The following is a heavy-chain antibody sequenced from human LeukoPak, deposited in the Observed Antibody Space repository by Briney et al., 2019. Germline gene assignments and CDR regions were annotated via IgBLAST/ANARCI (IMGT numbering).Heavy chain of an antibody. CDR1: GYTFTGYY. CDR2: INPNSGGT. D-gene: IGHD3-16*01. V-gene: IGHV1-2*06. Sequence: GASVKVSCKASGYTFTGYYMHWVRQAPGQGLEWMGRINPNSGGTNYAQKFQGRVTMTRDTSISTASMELSSLNSDDTAVYYCTRDSIGGSGWFDPWGQGTLVTVSS. CDR3: TRDSIGGSGWFDP. J-gene: IGHJ5*02.